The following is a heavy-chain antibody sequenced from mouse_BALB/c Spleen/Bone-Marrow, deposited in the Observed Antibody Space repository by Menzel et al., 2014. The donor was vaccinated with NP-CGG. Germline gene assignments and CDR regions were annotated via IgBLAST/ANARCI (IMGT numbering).Heavy chain of an antibody. CDR2: ISYSGST. J-gene: IGHJ1*01. V-gene: IGHV3-8*02. CDR1: GDSITSGY. Sequence: VQLKESGPRLVKPSQTLSLTCSVTGDSITSGYWNWIRKFPGNKLEYMGHISYSGSTYYNPSLKSQISITRDTSTNQYYLQLNSVTTEDTATYYCARRDYGKHFDVWGAGTTVTVSS. D-gene: IGHD2-1*01. CDR3: ARRDYGKHFDV.